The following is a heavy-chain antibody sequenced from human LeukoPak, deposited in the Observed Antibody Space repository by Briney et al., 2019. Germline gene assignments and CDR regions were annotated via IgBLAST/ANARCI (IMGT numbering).Heavy chain of an antibody. V-gene: IGHV1-2*06. CDR1: GYTFTGYY. CDR3: AREFPTSIAAAGTDY. D-gene: IGHD6-13*01. J-gene: IGHJ4*02. CDR2: INPNSGGT. Sequence: ASVKVSCKASGYTFTGYYMHWVRQAPGQGLEWMGRINPNSGGTNYAQKFQGRVTMTRDTSISTAYMELSRLRSDDTAVYYCAREFPTSIAAAGTDYWGQGTLVTVSS.